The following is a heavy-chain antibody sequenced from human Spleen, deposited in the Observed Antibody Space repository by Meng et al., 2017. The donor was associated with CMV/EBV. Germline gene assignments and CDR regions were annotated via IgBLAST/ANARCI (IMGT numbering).Heavy chain of an antibody. V-gene: IGHV1-69*08. J-gene: IGHJ5*02. CDR1: GGTFNIYS. CDR3: TRVQLETNAGVVH. D-gene: IGHD1-1*01. Sequence: SVKVSCKASGGTFNIYSINWVRQAPGQGLEWMGRINPILDKSDYTQKFQGRVTITADRSTSTAYLEMNSLKTEDTAVYYCTRVQLETNAGVVHWGQGTLVTVSS. CDR2: INPILDKS.